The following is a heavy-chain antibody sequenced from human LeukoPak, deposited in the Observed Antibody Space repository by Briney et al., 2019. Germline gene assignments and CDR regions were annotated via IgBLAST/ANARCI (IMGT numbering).Heavy chain of an antibody. Sequence: GGSLRLSCVASGFIVSNNYMSWVRQAPGKGLEWVSVLYNAGSTYYADSVKGRFTISRDNAKNTLYLQMSGLRVEDTAVYHCASDSPYYGMDVWGQGTTVTVSS. V-gene: IGHV3-53*01. CDR1: GFIVSNNY. J-gene: IGHJ6*02. CDR2: LYNAGST. CDR3: ASDSPYYGMDV.